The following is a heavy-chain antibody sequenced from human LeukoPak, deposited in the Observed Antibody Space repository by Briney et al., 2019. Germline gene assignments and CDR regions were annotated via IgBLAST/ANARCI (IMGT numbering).Heavy chain of an antibody. D-gene: IGHD7-27*01. V-gene: IGHV1-2*02. J-gene: IGHJ4*02. CDR3: ARGWGFGSIDY. CDR2: ISPSSGGT. CDR1: GYTFTDYY. Sequence: ASVKVSCKASGYTFTDYYVHWVRQAPGEELEWMGWISPSSGGTNYAQKFQGRVTMTRDTSISTAYMELSSLRSDDTAVYYCARGWGFGSIDYWGQGTLVTVSS.